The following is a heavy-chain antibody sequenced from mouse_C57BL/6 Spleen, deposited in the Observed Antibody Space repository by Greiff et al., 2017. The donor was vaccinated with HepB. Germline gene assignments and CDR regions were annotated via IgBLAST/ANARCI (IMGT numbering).Heavy chain of an antibody. J-gene: IGHJ2*01. CDR2: IDPSDSYT. CDR3: ASDYYGNYVDY. Sequence: QQSCKASGYTFTSYWMQWVKQRPGQGLEWIGEIDPSDSYTNYNQKFKGKATLTVDTSSSTAYMQLSSLTSEDSAVYYCASDYYGNYVDYWGQGTTLTVSS. D-gene: IGHD2-1*01. V-gene: IGHV1-50*01. CDR1: GYTFTSYW.